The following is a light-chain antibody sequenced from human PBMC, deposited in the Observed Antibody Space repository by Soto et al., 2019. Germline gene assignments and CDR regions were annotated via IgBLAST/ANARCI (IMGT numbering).Light chain of an antibody. CDR1: QGISSY. J-gene: IGKJ1*01. CDR2: AAS. Sequence: IQLTQSPSSLSASVGDSVTITCRASQGISSYLAWYQQKPGKAHKLLIYAASTLQSGVPSRFSGSGSGTELTITISSLQSEDFEAYYCQQYNNWPRTFGQGTKVDI. CDR3: QQYNNWPRT. V-gene: IGKV1-9*01.